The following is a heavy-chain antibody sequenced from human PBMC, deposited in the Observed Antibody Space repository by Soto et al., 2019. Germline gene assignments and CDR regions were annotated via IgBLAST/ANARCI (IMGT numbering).Heavy chain of an antibody. J-gene: IGHJ4*02. CDR1: GDTFHSYV. Sequence: ASVTCSFKASGDTFHSYVITWVRQAPGQGLEWLGGIITAFGTTSYAQNFQDRLTITADEAATTDHMELSSLTSDDTAMYYCTRSYGYTFGGSLDNWGQGTLVTVSS. CDR2: IITAFGTT. V-gene: IGHV1-69*13. D-gene: IGHD5-18*01. CDR3: TRSYGYTFGGSLDN.